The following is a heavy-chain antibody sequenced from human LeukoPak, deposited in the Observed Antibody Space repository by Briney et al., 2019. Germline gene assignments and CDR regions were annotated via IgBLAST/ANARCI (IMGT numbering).Heavy chain of an antibody. J-gene: IGHJ4*02. CDR3: ARNSGLADC. Sequence: ASVKVSCKASGYSFMDYDISWVRQATGQGLEWMGWMNPKSGNTGYAEKFQGRVAMTRVTSVGTAYMELSSLRSEDTAVYYCARNSGLADCWGQGTLVTVSS. D-gene: IGHD5-12*01. V-gene: IGHV1-8*01. CDR2: MNPKSGNT. CDR1: GYSFMDYD.